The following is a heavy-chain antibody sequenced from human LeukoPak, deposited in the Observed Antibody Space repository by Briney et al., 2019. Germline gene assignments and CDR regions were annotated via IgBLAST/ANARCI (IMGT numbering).Heavy chain of an antibody. J-gene: IGHJ4*02. V-gene: IGHV3-23*01. CDR3: ALSGSQHKELPDH. Sequence: PGGSLRLSCAASGFIFSSYAMSWVRQAPGKGPEWVSAISSIGDNTYYADSVKGRFTMYRDSSKNMLYLQMNSLRAEDTAVYYCALSGSQHKELPDHWGQGTLVTVSS. D-gene: IGHD1-26*01. CDR2: ISSIGDNT. CDR1: GFIFSSYA.